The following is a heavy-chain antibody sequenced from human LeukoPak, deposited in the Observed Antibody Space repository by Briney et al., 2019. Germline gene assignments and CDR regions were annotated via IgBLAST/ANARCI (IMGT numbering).Heavy chain of an antibody. Sequence: GRSLRLSCAASGFTFDDYAMHWVRQAPGEGLEWVSGINWNSGTIGYADSVKGRFTISRDNAKKSLYLQMNSLRAEDTALYYCTKDISCSGGGCTPTWGQGTLVTVSS. D-gene: IGHD2-15*01. CDR3: TKDISCSGGGCTPT. CDR1: GFTFDDYA. J-gene: IGHJ5*02. CDR2: INWNSGTI. V-gene: IGHV3-9*01.